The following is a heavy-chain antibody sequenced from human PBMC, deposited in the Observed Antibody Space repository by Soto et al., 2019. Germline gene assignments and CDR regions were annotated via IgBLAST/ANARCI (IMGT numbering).Heavy chain of an antibody. CDR2: ISASGDYT. J-gene: IGHJ6*01. CDR1: EFSFGIYA. CDR3: AKSLRFGVLYGMDV. V-gene: IGHV3-23*01. D-gene: IGHD3-16*01. Sequence: WGSLRLSCTGSEFSFGIYAMNWVRQAPGKGLDWVSVISASGDYTDYADSVKGRSTISRDNSKNTLYFQMNSLRGEDGAVYYCAKSLRFGVLYGMDVWGQGTPVTVSS.